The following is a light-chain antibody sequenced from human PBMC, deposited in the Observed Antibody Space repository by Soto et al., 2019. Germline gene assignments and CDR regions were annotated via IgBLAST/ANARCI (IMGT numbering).Light chain of an antibody. J-gene: IGLJ1*01. V-gene: IGLV2-8*01. CDR1: SSDVGGYNY. CDR2: EVS. CDR3: SSYAGSNNLDV. Sequence: QSALTQPPSASGSPGQSVTISCTGTSSDVGGYNYVSWYQQHPGKAPKLVIYEVSKRPSGVPDRFSGSKSGNTASLTVSGLQAEDEADYYCSSYAGSNNLDVFGTGTKLTVL.